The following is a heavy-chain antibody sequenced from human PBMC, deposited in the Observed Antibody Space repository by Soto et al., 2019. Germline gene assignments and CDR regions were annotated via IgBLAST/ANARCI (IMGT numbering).Heavy chain of an antibody. CDR1: GGTFSSYA. J-gene: IGHJ6*02. V-gene: IGHV1-69*01. CDR2: IIPIFGTA. D-gene: IGHD3-3*01. CDR3: AREYYDFWSGYYYYYGMDV. Sequence: QVQLVQSGAEVKKPGSSVKVSCKASGGTFSSYAISWVRQAPGQGLEWMGGIIPIFGTANYAQKFQGRVTITADESTSPAYMELSSLRSEDTAVYYFAREYYDFWSGYYYYYGMDVWGQGTTVTVSS.